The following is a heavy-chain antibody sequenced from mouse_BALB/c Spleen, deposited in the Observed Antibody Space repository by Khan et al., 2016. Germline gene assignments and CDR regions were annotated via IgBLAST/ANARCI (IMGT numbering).Heavy chain of an antibody. Sequence: QVQLKESGPGLVAPSQSLSITCPVSGFSLTNSGVHWVRQAPRKGLDWLGVIWAGGSTDYNSDLMSRLSIIRDTTQNQVYSKMNSLQTDDTAMYYCARDDQDFDAWFASWGQGTLVTVSA. CDR2: IWAGGST. J-gene: IGHJ3*01. CDR1: GFSLTNSG. V-gene: IGHV2-9*02. CDR3: ARDDQDFDAWFAS.